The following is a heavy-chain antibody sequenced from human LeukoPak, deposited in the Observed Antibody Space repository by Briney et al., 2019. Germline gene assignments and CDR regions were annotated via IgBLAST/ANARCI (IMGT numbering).Heavy chain of an antibody. CDR2: ISGSGGST. V-gene: IGHV3-23*01. D-gene: IGHD4-23*01. Sequence: GGSLRLSCAASGFTFSSYAMSWVRQAPGKGLEWVSTISGSGGSTSYADSVKGRFTISRDNSKNTLYLQMNSLRAEDTAVYYCAKDRVLHSTVVTTYAEYFHHWGQGTLVTVSS. J-gene: IGHJ1*01. CDR3: AKDRVLHSTVVTTYAEYFHH. CDR1: GFTFSSYA.